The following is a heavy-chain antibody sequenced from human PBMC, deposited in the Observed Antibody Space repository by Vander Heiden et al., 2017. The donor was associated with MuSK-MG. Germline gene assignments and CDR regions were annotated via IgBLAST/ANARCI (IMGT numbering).Heavy chain of an antibody. V-gene: IGHV3-48*03. CDR3: ERETNWGLDN. J-gene: IGHJ4*02. D-gene: IGHD7-27*01. Sequence: GGSLRLSCAASGFTFSSYEMNWVRQAPRKGLQWVSYISSGGSTIYYADSVKGRFTISSDNAKNSLYVQMNSMRAEDTAVDYGERETNWGLDNWGQGTLVT. CDR1: GFTFSSYE. CDR2: ISSGGSTI.